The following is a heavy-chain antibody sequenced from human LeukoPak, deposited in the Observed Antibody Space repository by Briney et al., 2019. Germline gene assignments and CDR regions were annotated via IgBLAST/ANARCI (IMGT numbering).Heavy chain of an antibody. CDR3: ARNRGSHRYYYGLYV. Sequence: PSESLSLTWTVAGGSISSYPGRWIRQAAGKGLEWIGRIYTNETTNTNPSLQSHVTISIDTSKNQYSLRLRSITAADTAVYYCARNRGSHRYYYGLYVWGQGTTVTVSS. D-gene: IGHD1-26*01. V-gene: IGHV4-4*07. CDR1: GGSISSYP. J-gene: IGHJ6*02. CDR2: IYTNETT.